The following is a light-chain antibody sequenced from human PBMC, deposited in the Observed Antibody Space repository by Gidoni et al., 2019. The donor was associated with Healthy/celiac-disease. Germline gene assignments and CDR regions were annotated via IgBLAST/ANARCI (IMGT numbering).Light chain of an antibody. CDR2: WAS. J-gene: IGKJ2*04. CDR1: QSVLYSSNNKNY. V-gene: IGKV4-1*01. Sequence: DIVMTQSPDSLAVSLSERATINCKSSQSVLYSSNNKNYLAWYQQKPGQPPKLLIYWASNRESGVPDRFSGSGSGTDFTLTISSLQAEDVAVYYCQQYYSTPCSFGQGTKLEIK. CDR3: QQYYSTPCS.